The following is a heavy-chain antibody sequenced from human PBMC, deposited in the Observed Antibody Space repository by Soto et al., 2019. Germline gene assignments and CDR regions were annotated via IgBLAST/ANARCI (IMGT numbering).Heavy chain of an antibody. D-gene: IGHD1-1*01. Sequence: PSETLSLTCAVYGGSFSGYYWSWIRQPPGKGLEWIGEINHSGSTNYNPSLKSRVTISVDTSKNQFSLKLSSVTAADTAVYYCARDRLETETYGMDVWGRGTTVTVSS. CDR1: GGSFSGYY. CDR3: ARDRLETETYGMDV. CDR2: INHSGST. V-gene: IGHV4-34*01. J-gene: IGHJ6*02.